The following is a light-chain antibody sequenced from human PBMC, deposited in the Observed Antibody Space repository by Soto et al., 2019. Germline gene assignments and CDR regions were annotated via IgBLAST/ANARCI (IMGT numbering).Light chain of an antibody. V-gene: IGKV3-11*01. CDR3: QQRSDWPRT. CDR2: DAS. J-gene: IGKJ2*02. CDR1: QSVNSF. Sequence: EIVLTQSPASLSLSPGERATLSCRASQSVNSFLVWYQQKPGQAPRLLIYDASNRATGIPARFSGSGSGTDFTLTSSSLEPEDFATYYCQQRSDWPRTFGQGTKLEIK.